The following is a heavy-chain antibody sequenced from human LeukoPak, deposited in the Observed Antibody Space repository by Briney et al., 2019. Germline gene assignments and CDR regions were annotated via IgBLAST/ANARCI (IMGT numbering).Heavy chain of an antibody. V-gene: IGHV5-51*01. J-gene: IGHJ3*01. CDR3: ARRLPTVGTTGGGFDV. D-gene: IGHD1-26*01. CDR2: IYPGDSDT. CDR1: GYGFNSHW. Sequence: GESLKISCKGSGYGFNSHWIGWVRQMPGKGLEWMGIIYPGDSDTRYSPSFQGQVTISADKSTNTAYLQWRSLKASDTAMYYCARRLPTVGTTGGGFDVWGQGTLVTVSS.